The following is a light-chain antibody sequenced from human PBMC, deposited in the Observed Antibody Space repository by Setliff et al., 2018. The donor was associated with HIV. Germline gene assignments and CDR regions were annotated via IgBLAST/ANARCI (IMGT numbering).Light chain of an antibody. CDR1: RSDIGAYNY. CDR2: EVN. Sequence: QSVLTQPASVSGSPGQSITISCTGTRSDIGAYNYVSWYQQHPSKAPQFLISEVNKRPSGVSNRFSGSRTGNTASLTISGLQAEDESDYYCTSYTTSTTLVFGGGTKVTVL. CDR3: TSYTTSTTLV. J-gene: IGLJ3*02. V-gene: IGLV2-14*01.